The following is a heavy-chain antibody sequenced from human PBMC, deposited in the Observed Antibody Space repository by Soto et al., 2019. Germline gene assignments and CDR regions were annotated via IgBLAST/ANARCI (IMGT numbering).Heavy chain of an antibody. CDR1: GDSVSSNSAA. Sequence: PSQTLSLTCAISGDSVSSNSAAWNWIRQSPSRGLEWLGRTYYRSKWYNDYAVSVKSRITINPDTSKNQFSLQLNSVTPEDTAVYYCAREPTIFGVVITGYYYYYGMDVWGQGTTVTVSS. V-gene: IGHV6-1*01. D-gene: IGHD3-3*01. CDR2: TYYRSKWYN. J-gene: IGHJ6*02. CDR3: AREPTIFGVVITGYYYYYGMDV.